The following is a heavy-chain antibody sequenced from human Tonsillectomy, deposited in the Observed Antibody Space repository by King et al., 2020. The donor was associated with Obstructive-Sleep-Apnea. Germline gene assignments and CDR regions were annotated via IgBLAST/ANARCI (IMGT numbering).Heavy chain of an antibody. CDR3: AGGNHLDL. CDR1: GFAFDTYY. J-gene: IGHJ5*02. CDR2: ISSSAYRI. Sequence: VQLVESGGGLVKPGGSLRLSCAGSGFAFDTYYMNWVRQAPGKGLEWGSSISSSAYRIYYADSMKGRLTISRDNAKNSVYLQMSSLRAEDTAVYYCAGGNHLDLWGQGTLVTVSS. V-gene: IGHV3-21*01. D-gene: IGHD1-14*01.